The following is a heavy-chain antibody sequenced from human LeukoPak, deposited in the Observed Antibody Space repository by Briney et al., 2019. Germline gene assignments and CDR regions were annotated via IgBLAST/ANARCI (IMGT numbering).Heavy chain of an antibody. D-gene: IGHD6-19*01. CDR3: AIIAVAGLMRPDY. J-gene: IGHJ4*02. Sequence: SETLSLTCAVYGGSFSGYYWSWIRQPPGKGLEWIGEINHSGSTNYNPSLKSRVTISADTSKNQFSLKLSSVTAADTAVYYCAIIAVAGLMRPDYWGQGTLVTVSS. V-gene: IGHV4-34*01. CDR2: INHSGST. CDR1: GGSFSGYY.